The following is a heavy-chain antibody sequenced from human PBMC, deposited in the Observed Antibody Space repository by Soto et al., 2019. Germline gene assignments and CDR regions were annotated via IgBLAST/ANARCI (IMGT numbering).Heavy chain of an antibody. V-gene: IGHV1-69*02. CDR2: IIPILGIA. Sequence: SVKVSCKASGGTFSSYTISWVRQAPGQGLEWMGRIIPILGIANYAQKFQGRVTITADKSTSTAYMELSSLRSEDTAVYYCARVMSITIFGGYMDVWGKGTTVTVSS. CDR1: GGTFSSYT. J-gene: IGHJ6*03. CDR3: ARVMSITIFGGYMDV. D-gene: IGHD3-3*01.